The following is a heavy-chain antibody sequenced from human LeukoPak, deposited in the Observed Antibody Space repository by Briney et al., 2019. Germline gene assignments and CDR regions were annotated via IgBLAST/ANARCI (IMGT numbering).Heavy chain of an antibody. J-gene: IGHJ3*02. CDR1: GFTFSSYS. CDR2: ISSTSAYT. V-gene: IGHV3-21*05. CDR3: ARDKFNNLDAFDI. D-gene: IGHD1/OR15-1a*01. Sequence: GGSLRLSCAASGFTFSSYSMNWVRQAPGKGLEWVSNISSTSAYTDYADSVKGRFTISRDNAKNSLYLQMSSLRAEDTAVYYCARDKFNNLDAFDIWGQGTMVTVSS.